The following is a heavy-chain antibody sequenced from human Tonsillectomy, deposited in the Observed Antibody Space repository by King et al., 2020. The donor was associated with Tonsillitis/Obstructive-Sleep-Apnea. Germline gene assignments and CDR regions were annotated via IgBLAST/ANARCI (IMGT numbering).Heavy chain of an antibody. Sequence: QLQESGPRLGKPSGTLSLTCVVSCGSLSSSKWWGWVPQPPGEGLEWSGENFNSGSTNYNTPLKSRVTMSVNKSKKQFSLKLSPVAAADTAVYYCARGGVQQLAPFDYWGQGTLVTVSS. CDR1: CGSLSSSKW. V-gene: IGHV4-4*02. CDR3: ARGGVQQLAPFDY. CDR2: NFNSGST. D-gene: IGHD6-13*01. J-gene: IGHJ4*02.